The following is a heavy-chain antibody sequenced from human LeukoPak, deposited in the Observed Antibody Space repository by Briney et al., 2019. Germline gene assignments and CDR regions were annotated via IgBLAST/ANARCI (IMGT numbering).Heavy chain of an antibody. Sequence: PSETLSLTCIVSGGSISSYYWSWIRQPPGKGLEWIGYIYYSGSTNYNPSLKSRVTISVDTSKNKFSLKLSSVTAADTAVYYCARDSSSWTHYNYYYGMDVWGQGTTVTVSS. CDR1: GGSISSYY. CDR2: IYYSGST. D-gene: IGHD6-13*01. J-gene: IGHJ6*02. CDR3: ARDSSSWTHYNYYYGMDV. V-gene: IGHV4-59*12.